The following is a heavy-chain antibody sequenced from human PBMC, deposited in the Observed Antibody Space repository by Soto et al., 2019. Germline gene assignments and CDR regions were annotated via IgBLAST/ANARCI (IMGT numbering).Heavy chain of an antibody. CDR1: GGSIVDYY. Sequence: ASETLSLTCSVSGGSIVDYYSSWIRQPPGKGLEWIGFIYYTGNTRYNPSLGSRVTISLDTSKNQFSLKLTSATAADTAFYYCARDVNRWELRGFFDPWGRGAMVTVYS. CDR2: IYYTGNT. V-gene: IGHV4-59*01. CDR3: ARDVNRWELRGFFDP. D-gene: IGHD1-7*01. J-gene: IGHJ5*02.